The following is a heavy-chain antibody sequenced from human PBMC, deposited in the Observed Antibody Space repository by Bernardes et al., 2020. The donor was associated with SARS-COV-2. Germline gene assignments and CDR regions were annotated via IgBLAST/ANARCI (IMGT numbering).Heavy chain of an antibody. J-gene: IGHJ6*03. D-gene: IGHD3-3*01. V-gene: IGHV3-21*01. CDR2: ISSSSTHM. CDR1: GFTFSNYL. Sequence: GGSLRLSCAASGFTFSNYLMNWVRQAPGKGLEWVSAISSSSTHMFYADSVRGRFTISRDNAKNSLSLQMNSLRAEDTAVYYCAREYQAISGVVPSYYMDVGGDGTTVTVSS. CDR3: AREYQAISGVVPSYYMDV.